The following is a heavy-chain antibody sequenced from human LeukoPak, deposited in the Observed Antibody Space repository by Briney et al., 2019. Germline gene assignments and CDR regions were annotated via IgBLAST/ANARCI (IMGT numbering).Heavy chain of an antibody. CDR3: AKDLSYYGSGSFSVDV. D-gene: IGHD3-10*01. CDR1: GYSFTGCY. Sequence: SVKVSCKTSGYSFTGCYMHWVRQAPGQGLEWMGWINPNNGGTNYAQKFQGRVTMTRDTSITTAYMELSRLRSDDTAVYYCAKDLSYYGSGSFSVDVWGQGTTVTVSS. CDR2: INPNNGGT. V-gene: IGHV1-2*02. J-gene: IGHJ6*02.